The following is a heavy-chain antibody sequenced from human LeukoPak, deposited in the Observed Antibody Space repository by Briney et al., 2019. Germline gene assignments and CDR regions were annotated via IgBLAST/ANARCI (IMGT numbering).Heavy chain of an antibody. CDR1: GYSFNTYG. D-gene: IGHD2-2*01. Sequence: AAVKVSCKASGYSFNTYGISWVRQAPGQGLEWMGWVSADNGETNYAQKFQGRVTMTTDTSTSTAYTELRSLRSDDTAVYYCARDYQLLLLWDCFDPWGQGTLVSVSS. J-gene: IGHJ5*02. CDR2: VSADNGET. CDR3: ARDYQLLLLWDCFDP. V-gene: IGHV1-18*01.